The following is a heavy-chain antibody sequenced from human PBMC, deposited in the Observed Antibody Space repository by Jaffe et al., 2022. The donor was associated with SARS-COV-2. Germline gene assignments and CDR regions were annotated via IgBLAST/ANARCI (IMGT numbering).Heavy chain of an antibody. V-gene: IGHV3-74*01. CDR2: INNDGSRT. J-gene: IGHJ4*02. CDR1: GFPFRNYW. Sequence: EVQLVESGGVLVQPGGSLRLSCAGSGFPFRNYWMHWVRQAPGKGLEWLSFINNDGSRTTHADSVKGRFTISRDNAKNTLYLQMNSLRAEDTAVYYCARSVVGNDYWGQGTLVTVSS. CDR3: ARSVVGNDY. D-gene: IGHD3-22*01.